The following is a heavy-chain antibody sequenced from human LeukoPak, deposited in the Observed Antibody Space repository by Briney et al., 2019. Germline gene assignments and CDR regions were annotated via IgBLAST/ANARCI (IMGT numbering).Heavy chain of an antibody. D-gene: IGHD2-21*02. CDR2: ISGNGGST. CDR1: GFTFSNYA. CDR3: ARGYCGGDCYGD. J-gene: IGHJ1*01. V-gene: IGHV3-23*01. Sequence: PGGSLRLSCAASGFTFSNYAMNWVRQAPGKGLEWVSAISGNGGSTYYADSVKGRFTISRDNSKNTLYLQMNSLRAEDTAVYYCARGYCGGDCYGDWGQGTLVTVSS.